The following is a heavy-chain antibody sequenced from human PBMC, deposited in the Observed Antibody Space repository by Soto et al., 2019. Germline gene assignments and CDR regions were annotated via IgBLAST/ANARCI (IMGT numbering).Heavy chain of an antibody. Sequence: GESLKISCKGSGYSFTSYWIGWVRQMPGKGLEWMGIIYPGDSDTRYSPSFQGQVTISADKSISTAYLQWSSLKASDTAMYYCARGLGDFVVVPAAPGADAFDIWGQGTMVTVSS. D-gene: IGHD2-2*01. CDR2: IYPGDSDT. CDR1: GYSFTSYW. J-gene: IGHJ3*02. CDR3: ARGLGDFVVVPAAPGADAFDI. V-gene: IGHV5-51*01.